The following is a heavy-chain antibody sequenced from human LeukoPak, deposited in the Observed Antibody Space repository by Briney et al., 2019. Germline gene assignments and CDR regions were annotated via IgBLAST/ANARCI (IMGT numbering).Heavy chain of an antibody. CDR3: ARGPVATIGWYFDL. Sequence: GGSLRLSCAASGFTLSSYDMHWVRQAPGKGLEWVSAIGAGGGPYYPGSVKGRFTISRENAKNSLYLQMNSLRAGDTAMYYCARGPVATIGWYFDLWGRGILVTVSS. J-gene: IGHJ2*01. CDR2: IGAGGGP. D-gene: IGHD5-12*01. V-gene: IGHV3-13*05. CDR1: GFTLSSYD.